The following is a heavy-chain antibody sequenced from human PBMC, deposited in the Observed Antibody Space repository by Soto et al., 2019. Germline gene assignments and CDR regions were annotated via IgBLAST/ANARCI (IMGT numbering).Heavy chain of an antibody. J-gene: IGHJ4*02. CDR3: ARDPPTGTTLDWADS. Sequence: LRLSCAASGFSFSSDSMGWVRQAPGKGLEWVSSISSSGSFMNYADSVKGRFTITRDNAKNSLYLQMSGLKDEDTAVYYCARDPPTGTTLDWADSWGQGTLVTVSS. D-gene: IGHD1-7*01. V-gene: IGHV3-21*01. CDR1: GFSFSSDS. CDR2: ISSSGSFM.